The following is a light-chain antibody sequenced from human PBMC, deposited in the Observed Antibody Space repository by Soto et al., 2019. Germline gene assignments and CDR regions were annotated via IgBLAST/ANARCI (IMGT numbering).Light chain of an antibody. CDR1: QSVSSIY. J-gene: IGKJ1*01. CDR2: GAS. V-gene: IGKV3-20*01. Sequence: EIVLTQSPGTLSLSPGERATLSCRASQSVSSIYLAWYQQKPGQAPSLLIYGASTRATDVPDRFSGSGSGADFTLSISRLEPEDFAVYYCQQYGSSPPRTFGQGTKVDIK. CDR3: QQYGSSPPRT.